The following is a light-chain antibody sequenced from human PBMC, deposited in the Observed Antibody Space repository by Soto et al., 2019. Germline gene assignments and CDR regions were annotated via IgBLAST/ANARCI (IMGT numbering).Light chain of an antibody. J-gene: IGKJ1*01. CDR2: DAS. CDR1: QSISHW. CDR3: XQYNSYST. Sequence: DIQMTQSPSTLSASLGDSVTITCRASQSISHWLAWYQQKPGKAPKLLIYDASSLESGVPSRFSGSGSGTEFTLTIRSLQPDDFATYYCXQYNSYSTFGQGTKVDIK. V-gene: IGKV1-5*01.